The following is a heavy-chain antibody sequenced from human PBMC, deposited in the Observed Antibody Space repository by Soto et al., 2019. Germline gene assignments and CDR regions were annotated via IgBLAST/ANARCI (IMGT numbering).Heavy chain of an antibody. J-gene: IGHJ4*02. V-gene: IGHV2-5*02. Sequence: QITLKESGPTLVKPTQTLTLTCTFSGFSLSTGGVGVGWIRQPPGKALEWLALIYWDDDKRYSPSLKSRLTITKDXYKXQXVLTMTNMDPVDTATYYCAHRLYSSAWPWDSGVFDYWGQGTLVTVSS. CDR3: AHRLYSSAWPWDSGVFDY. CDR1: GFSLSTGGVG. D-gene: IGHD6-19*01. CDR2: IYWDDDK.